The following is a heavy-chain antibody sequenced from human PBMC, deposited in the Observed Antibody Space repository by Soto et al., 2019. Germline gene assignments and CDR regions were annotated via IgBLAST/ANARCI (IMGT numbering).Heavy chain of an antibody. Sequence: LRLSCAASGFTFTSYVMSWVRQAPGKGLEWVSTISGGGETTQYAESVEGRFTIARDNAKNTLYLQMNSLTAEDTALYYCARKSPGHPPFDCWGQGTLVTGSS. CDR1: GFTFTSYV. D-gene: IGHD2-8*02. CDR2: ISGGGETT. CDR3: ARKSPGHPPFDC. J-gene: IGHJ4*02. V-gene: IGHV3-23*01.